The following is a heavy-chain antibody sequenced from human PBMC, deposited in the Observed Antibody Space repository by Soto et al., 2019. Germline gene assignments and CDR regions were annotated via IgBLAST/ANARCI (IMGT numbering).Heavy chain of an antibody. J-gene: IGHJ4*02. V-gene: IGHV3-30-3*01. CDR3: VRGNGSGSYLGDY. D-gene: IGHD3-10*01. Sequence: QVQLVESGGGVVQPGTSLRLSCAASGFTFSNYAMHWVRQAPGEGLEWVTLMSFDGSNIHYADSVKGRFNISRDNSKNTLALQMNSLTVEDTAVYYCVRGNGSGSYLGDYWGQGTLVIVSS. CDR1: GFTFSNYA. CDR2: MSFDGSNI.